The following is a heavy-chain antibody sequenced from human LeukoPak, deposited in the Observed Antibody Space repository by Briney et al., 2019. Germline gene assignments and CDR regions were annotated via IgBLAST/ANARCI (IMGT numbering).Heavy chain of an antibody. D-gene: IGHD6-19*01. V-gene: IGHV3-7*01. J-gene: IGHJ4*02. Sequence: GGSLRLSCAASGFTFSSYWMSWVRQAPGKGLEWVANIKQDGSEKYYVDSVKGRFTISRDNAKNSLYLQLSSLRAEDTAVYYCARGATGSFRYSSGWPGDSWGQGTLVTVSS. CDR1: GFTFSSYW. CDR2: IKQDGSEK. CDR3: ARGATGSFRYSSGWPGDS.